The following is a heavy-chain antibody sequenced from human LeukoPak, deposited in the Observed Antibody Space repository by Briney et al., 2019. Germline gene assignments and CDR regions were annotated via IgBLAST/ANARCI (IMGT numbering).Heavy chain of an antibody. CDR2: INPSGGST. CDR3: ARLGYDSSGYYSNDAFDI. J-gene: IGHJ3*02. Sequence: ASVKVSCKASGYTFTSYYMRWVRQAPGQGLEWMGIINPSGGSTSYAQKFQGRVTMTRDMSTSTVYMELSSLRSEDTAVYYCARLGYDSSGYYSNDAFDIWGQGTMVTVSS. D-gene: IGHD3-22*01. V-gene: IGHV1-46*01. CDR1: GYTFTSYY.